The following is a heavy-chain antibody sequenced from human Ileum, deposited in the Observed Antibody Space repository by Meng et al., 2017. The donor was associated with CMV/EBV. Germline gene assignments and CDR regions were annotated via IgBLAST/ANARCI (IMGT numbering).Heavy chain of an antibody. CDR1: GGSISGYY. CDR3: ARIRGFGYEDLFDY. D-gene: IGHD3-22*01. V-gene: IGHV4-59*01. CDR2: IYYTGTT. Sequence: CTVSGGSISGYYWNWIRQPPGKGLEWIASIYYTGTTNYNPSLKSRVAISVDTSKDQFSLKLTSVTAADTAVYYCARIRGFGYEDLFDYWGQGTLVTVSS. J-gene: IGHJ4*02.